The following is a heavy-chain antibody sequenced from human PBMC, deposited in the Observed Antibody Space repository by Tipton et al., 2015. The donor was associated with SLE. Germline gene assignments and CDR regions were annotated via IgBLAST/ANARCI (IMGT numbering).Heavy chain of an antibody. J-gene: IGHJ6*02. CDR2: IYYSGHT. Sequence: TLSLTCTVSGDSISSYYWTWIRQPPGKGLEWIGYIYYSGHTHYNPSLKSRVTISLDTSKNQFSLRLTSVTAADTAVYYCARKESYYYYGLDVWGQGTTVTVSS. V-gene: IGHV4-59*12. CDR3: ARKESYYYYGLDV. CDR1: GDSISSYY.